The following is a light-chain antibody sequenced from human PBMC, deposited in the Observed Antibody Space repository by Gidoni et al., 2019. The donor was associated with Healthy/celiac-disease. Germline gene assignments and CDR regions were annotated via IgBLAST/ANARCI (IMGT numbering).Light chain of an antibody. CDR2: AAS. V-gene: IGKV1-39*01. CDR1: QSVTIS. Sequence: DIPMTQSPSSLSASVGDRVTITCRASQSVTISLNWYQQKPGKAPKLMIYAASRLQSGVPSRFSGSGSGTDFTLTISSLQPEDFATYYCQQSYSTPRTFGGGTKVEIK. J-gene: IGKJ4*01. CDR3: QQSYSTPRT.